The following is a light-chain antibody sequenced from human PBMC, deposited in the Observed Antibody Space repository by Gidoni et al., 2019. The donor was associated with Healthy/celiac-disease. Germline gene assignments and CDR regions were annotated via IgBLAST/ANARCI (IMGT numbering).Light chain of an antibody. CDR3: QQSYRTLT. V-gene: IGKV1-39*01. Sequence: DIQLTQSPSSLSASVGDSVPLTCLASQSISRDLNWYQQKPGKAPKLLIYAASSLQSGVPSRFSGSGSGIDLTLTISSLQPEDFATYYWQQSYRTLTFGPGTKVEI. CDR1: QSISRD. J-gene: IGKJ3*01. CDR2: AAS.